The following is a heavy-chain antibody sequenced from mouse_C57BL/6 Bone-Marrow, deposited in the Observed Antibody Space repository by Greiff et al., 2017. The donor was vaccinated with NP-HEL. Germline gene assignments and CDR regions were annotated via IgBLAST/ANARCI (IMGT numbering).Heavy chain of an antibody. CDR1: GCSITSGYY. CDR2: ISYDGSN. Sequence: EVQLQQSGPGLVKPSQSLSLTCSVTGCSITSGYYWNWIRQFPGNKLEWMGYISYDGSNNYNPSLKNRISITRDTSKNQFFLKLNSVTTEDTATYYCARGPYYAMDYWGQGTSVTVSS. J-gene: IGHJ4*01. V-gene: IGHV3-6*01. CDR3: ARGPYYAMDY.